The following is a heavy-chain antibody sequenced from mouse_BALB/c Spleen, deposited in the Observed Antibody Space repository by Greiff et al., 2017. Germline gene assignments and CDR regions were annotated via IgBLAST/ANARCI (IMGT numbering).Heavy chain of an antibody. D-gene: IGHD1-1*01. CDR1: GYAFTNYL. Sequence: QVQLQQSGAELVRPGTSVKVSCKASGYAFTNYLIEWVKQRPGQGLEWIGVINPGSGDTNYNEKFKGKATLTADKSSSTAYMQLSSLTSDDSAVYFCARVGSSFDYWGQGTTLTVSS. V-gene: IGHV1-54*01. CDR2: INPGSGDT. J-gene: IGHJ2*01. CDR3: ARVGSSFDY.